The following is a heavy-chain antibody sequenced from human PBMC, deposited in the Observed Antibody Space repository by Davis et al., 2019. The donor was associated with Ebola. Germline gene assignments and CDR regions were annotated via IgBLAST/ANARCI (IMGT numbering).Heavy chain of an antibody. V-gene: IGHV3-30*03. CDR1: GFTFSSYG. D-gene: IGHD2-21*02. J-gene: IGHJ4*02. Sequence: GESLKISCAASGFTFSSYGMHWVRQAPGKGLEWVAVISYDGSNKYYADSVKGRFTISRDNSKNTLYLQMNSLRAEDTAVYYCARDAYCGGDCYWYFDYWGQGTLVTVSS. CDR2: ISYDGSNK. CDR3: ARDAYCGGDCYWYFDY.